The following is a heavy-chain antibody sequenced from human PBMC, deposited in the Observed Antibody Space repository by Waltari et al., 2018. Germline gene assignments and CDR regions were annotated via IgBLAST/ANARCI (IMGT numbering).Heavy chain of an antibody. CDR3: VGWVTYTSDWHGSLVP. D-gene: IGHD6-19*01. V-gene: IGHV3-48*03. CDR1: ALTFSSYD. CDR2: ISPNGDTV. Sequence: EVELVESGGGLVQPGGSLRLSCAAPALTFSSYDMNWVRPAPGKGLEWISYISPNGDTVYYADSVRGRFTISRDNAKKSLFLQMNSLRAEDTAIYYCVGWVTYTSDWHGSLVPWGQGTLVTVSS. J-gene: IGHJ5*02.